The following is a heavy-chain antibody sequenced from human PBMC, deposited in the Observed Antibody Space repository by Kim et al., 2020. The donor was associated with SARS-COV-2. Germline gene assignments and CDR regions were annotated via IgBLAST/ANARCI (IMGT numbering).Heavy chain of an antibody. J-gene: IGHJ6*02. CDR3: ARGSYDSSGYYYRGLHYYYYGMDV. V-gene: IGHV4-30-4*01. CDR1: GGSISSGDYY. CDR2: IYYSGST. D-gene: IGHD3-22*01. Sequence: SETLSLTCTVSGGSISSGDYYWSWIRQPPGKGLEWIGYIYYSGSTYYNPSLKSRVTISVDTSKNQFSLKLSSVTAADTAVYYCARGSYDSSGYYYRGLHYYYYGMDVWGQGTTVTVSS.